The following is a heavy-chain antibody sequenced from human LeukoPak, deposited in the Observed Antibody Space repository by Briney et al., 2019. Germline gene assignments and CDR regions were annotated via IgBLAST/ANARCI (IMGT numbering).Heavy chain of an antibody. CDR3: ANVNSALVGASEGSWAEWFGFDH. Sequence: GGSLRLSCAGSGIPFSNDTLTWVRQAPGKGLVGVSCISGSSRYIHYSDSVRGRFSISRDNAKNSVYLQMDSLTADDTGVYYCANVNSALVGASEGSWAEWFGFDHWGHGILVIVSS. J-gene: IGHJ4*01. CDR1: GIPFSNDT. V-gene: IGHV3-21*01. CDR2: ISGSSRYI. D-gene: IGHD3-10*01.